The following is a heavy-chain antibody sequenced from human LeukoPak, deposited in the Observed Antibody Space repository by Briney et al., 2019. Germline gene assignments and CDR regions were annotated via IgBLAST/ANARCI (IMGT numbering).Heavy chain of an antibody. V-gene: IGHV3-21*04. J-gene: IGHJ1*01. Sequence: PGGSLRLSCAASGFTFSSYSMNWVRQAPGKGLEWVSSISSSSRHIYYADSVKSRFTIFRDDAKNSLFLQIDSLRVEDTAMYYCVRDFSTVTTAYLHHWGQGTLLTVSP. CDR2: ISSSSRHI. CDR3: VRDFSTVTTAYLHH. CDR1: GFTFSSYS. D-gene: IGHD4-17*01.